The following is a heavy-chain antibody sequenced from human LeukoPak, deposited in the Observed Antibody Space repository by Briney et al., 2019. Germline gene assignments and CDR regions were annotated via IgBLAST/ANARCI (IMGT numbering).Heavy chain of an antibody. D-gene: IGHD3-22*01. CDR2: INPNGGST. Sequence: ASVKVSCKASGYTFTTYYMHWVRQAPGQGLEWMGIINPNGGSTNYAEKFQGRVTMTSDTSTSTVYMELRSLRSEDTAVYYCTRGGNYYDSSMDVWGQGTTVTVSS. CDR1: GYTFTTYY. J-gene: IGHJ6*02. CDR3: TRGGNYYDSSMDV. V-gene: IGHV1-46*01.